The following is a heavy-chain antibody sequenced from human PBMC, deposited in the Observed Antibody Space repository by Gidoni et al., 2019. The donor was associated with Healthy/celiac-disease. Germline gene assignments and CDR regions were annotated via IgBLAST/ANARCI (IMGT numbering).Heavy chain of an antibody. CDR3: ARHLYSSPPFFDY. D-gene: IGHD6-13*01. CDR2: IYTSGST. Sequence: QVQLQESGPGLVKPSQTLSLTCTVSGGSISSGSYYWSWIRQPAGKGLEWIGRIYTSGSTNYNPSLKSRVTISVDTSKNQFSLKLSSVTAADTAVYYCARHLYSSPPFFDYWGQGTLVTVSS. CDR1: GGSISSGSYY. J-gene: IGHJ4*02. V-gene: IGHV4-61*02.